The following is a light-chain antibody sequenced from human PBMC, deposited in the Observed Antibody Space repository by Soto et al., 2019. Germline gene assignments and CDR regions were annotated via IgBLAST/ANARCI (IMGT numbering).Light chain of an antibody. CDR1: QSVSSN. CDR3: QQYNNWPPWT. Sequence: EIVMTQSPATLSVSPGERATLSCRASQSVSSNLAWYQQKPGQAPRLLIYGASTRATGIPARFSGSGSGTEFTPTNSSLQSEDFAVYYCQQYNNWPPWTFGQGTKVEIK. CDR2: GAS. V-gene: IGKV3-15*01. J-gene: IGKJ1*01.